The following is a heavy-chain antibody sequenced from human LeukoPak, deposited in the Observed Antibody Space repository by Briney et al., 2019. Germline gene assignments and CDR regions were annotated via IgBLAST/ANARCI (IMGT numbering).Heavy chain of an antibody. CDR1: GFTFSSYE. Sequence: GGSLRLSCAASGFTFSSYEMNWVRRAPGKGLEWVSYISSSGSTIYYADSVKGRFTISRDNAKNSLYLQMNSLRAEDTAVYYCARDLITIFGVATGGLDYWGQGTLVTVSS. V-gene: IGHV3-48*03. CDR3: ARDLITIFGVATGGLDY. CDR2: ISSSGSTI. J-gene: IGHJ4*02. D-gene: IGHD3-3*01.